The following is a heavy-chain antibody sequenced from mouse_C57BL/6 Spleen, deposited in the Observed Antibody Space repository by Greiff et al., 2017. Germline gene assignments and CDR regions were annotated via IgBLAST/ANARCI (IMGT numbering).Heavy chain of an antibody. V-gene: IGHV1-50*01. CDR1: GYTFTSYW. D-gene: IGHD3-3*01. CDR2: IDPSDSYT. J-gene: IGHJ3*01. Sequence: QVHVKQPGAELVKPGASVKLSCKASGYTFTSYWMQWVKQRPGQGLEWIGEIDPSDSYTNYNQKFKGKATLTVDTSSSTAYMQLSSLTSEDSAVHYCARGDPWFAYWGQGTLVTVSA. CDR3: ARGDPWFAY.